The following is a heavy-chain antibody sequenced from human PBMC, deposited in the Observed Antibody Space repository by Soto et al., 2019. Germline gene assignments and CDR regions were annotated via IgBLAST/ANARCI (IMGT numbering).Heavy chain of an antibody. CDR2: IEPIASHT. CDR3: ARHNYESSGYFCDY. D-gene: IGHD3-22*01. CDR1: GYSFTSYS. J-gene: IGHJ4*02. V-gene: IGHV5-10-1*01. Sequence: GESMKISCKGSGYSFTSYSISWVRQMPGKGLEWMGRIEPIASHTNYSPSFAGRLTMSAHKSIRPAYLQWSRLKATDTAMYYRARHNYESSGYFCDYWGQGTRVTVSS.